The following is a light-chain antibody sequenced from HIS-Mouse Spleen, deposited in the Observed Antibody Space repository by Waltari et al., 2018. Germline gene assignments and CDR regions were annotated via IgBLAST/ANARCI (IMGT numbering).Light chain of an antibody. CDR1: QSVSSN. J-gene: IGKJ1*01. Sequence: EIVMTQSPATLSVSPGERATLSGRASQSVSSNFAWYQQKPGQAPRLLIYGASTRATGIPARFRGSGSGTEYTLTISSMQSEDFAVYYCQQYNNWPAWTFGQGTKVEIK. CDR3: QQYNNWPAWT. CDR2: GAS. V-gene: IGKV3-15*01.